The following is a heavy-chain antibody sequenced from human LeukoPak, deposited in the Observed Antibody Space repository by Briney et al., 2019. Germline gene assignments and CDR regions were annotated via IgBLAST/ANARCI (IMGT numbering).Heavy chain of an antibody. V-gene: IGHV4-38-2*01. CDR1: GYSISSGYY. CDR3: ASSLYYYDSSGFNFDY. J-gene: IGHJ4*02. CDR2: IYHSGST. Sequence: PSGTLSLTCAVSGYSISSGYYWGWIRRPPGKGLEWIGSIYHSGSTYYNPSLKSRVTISVDTSKNQFSLKLSSVTAADTAVYYCASSLYYYDSSGFNFDYWGQGTLVTVSS. D-gene: IGHD3-22*01.